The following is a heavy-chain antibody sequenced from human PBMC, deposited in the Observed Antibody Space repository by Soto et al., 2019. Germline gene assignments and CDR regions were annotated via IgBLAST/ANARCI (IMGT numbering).Heavy chain of an antibody. D-gene: IGHD6-13*01. V-gene: IGHV3-30*03. CDR3: ARSVGSSSWYGGDYGMDV. CDR1: GFTFRFYD. Sequence: GGSLRLSCGTSGFTFRFYDMHWVRQAPGKGLEWVAIISRDGNKKDYADSVKGRFTISRDNSKNTLYLQMNSLRAEDTAVYYCARSVGSSSWYGGDYGMDVWGQGTTVTVSS. CDR2: ISRDGNKK. J-gene: IGHJ6*02.